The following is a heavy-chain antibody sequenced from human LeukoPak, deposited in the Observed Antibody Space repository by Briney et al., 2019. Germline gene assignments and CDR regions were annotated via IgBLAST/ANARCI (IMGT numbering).Heavy chain of an antibody. Sequence: SETLSLTCTVSGGSIASSNYYWGWIRQPPGKGLEWIGYISYSGGVSYSPSLKPPVTVSLDTSKNQVSLTLSCVTAADTAIYYCVRVHYASRSLSSWFDRWGRGILVTVSS. CDR3: VRVHYASRSLSSWFDR. CDR2: ISYSGGV. CDR1: GGSIASSNYY. V-gene: IGHV4-61*05. D-gene: IGHD3-10*01. J-gene: IGHJ5*02.